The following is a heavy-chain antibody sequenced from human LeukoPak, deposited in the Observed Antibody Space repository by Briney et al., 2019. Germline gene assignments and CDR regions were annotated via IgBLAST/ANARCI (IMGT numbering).Heavy chain of an antibody. CDR3: ARDYYGDHFDY. CDR1: GFTFSNYE. J-gene: IGHJ4*02. D-gene: IGHD4-17*01. Sequence: GGSLRLSCAASGFTFSNYEMNWFRQAPGKGLEWVSYISSSGSTIYYADSVKGRFTISRDNAKNSLYLQMNSLRAEDTAVYYCARDYYGDHFDYWGQGTLVTVSS. CDR2: ISSSGSTI. V-gene: IGHV3-48*03.